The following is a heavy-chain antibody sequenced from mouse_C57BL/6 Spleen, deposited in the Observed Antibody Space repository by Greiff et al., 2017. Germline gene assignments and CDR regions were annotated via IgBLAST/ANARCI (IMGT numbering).Heavy chain of an antibody. CDR2: IYPRSGNT. CDR3: AEEITPACFAY. V-gene: IGHV1-81*01. D-gene: IGHD2-4*01. J-gene: IGHJ3*01. Sequence: LEESGAELARPGASVKLSCKASGYTFTSYGISWVKQRTGQGLEWIGEIYPRSGNTYYNEKFKGKATLTADKSSSTAYMELRSLTSEDSAVYFCAEEITPACFAYWGQGTLVTVSA. CDR1: GYTFTSYG.